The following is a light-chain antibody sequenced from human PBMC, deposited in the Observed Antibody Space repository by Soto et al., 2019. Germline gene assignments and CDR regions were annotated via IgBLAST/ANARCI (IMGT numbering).Light chain of an antibody. V-gene: IGLV6-57*04. CDR2: EDN. J-gene: IGLJ2*01. Sequence: NFMLTQPHSVSESPGKTVTISCSRSSGSIASNSVQWYQQRPGSAPTTVISEDNQRPSGVPDRFSGSTDGSSNSASLTISGLQTEDEADYYCQSYDSSTVVFGGGTKLTV. CDR3: QSYDSSTVV. CDR1: SGSIASNS.